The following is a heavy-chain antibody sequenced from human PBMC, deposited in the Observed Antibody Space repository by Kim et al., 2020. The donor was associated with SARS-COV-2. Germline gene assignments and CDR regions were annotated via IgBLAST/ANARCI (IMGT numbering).Heavy chain of an antibody. D-gene: IGHD3-3*01. J-gene: IGHJ4*02. CDR2: ISSRGSSS. V-gene: IGHV3-23*01. CDR3: ARARAQDFWNDPFFQY. CDR1: VFIFSDFA. Sequence: GGSLRLSCAASVFIFSDFAMGWVRQAPGKGLEWVAAISSRGSSSYYADFAKGRFTVSRDNSKDTLFLEMNSLRVEDKAMYFCARARAQDFWNDPFFQYWGQGTLVTVSS.